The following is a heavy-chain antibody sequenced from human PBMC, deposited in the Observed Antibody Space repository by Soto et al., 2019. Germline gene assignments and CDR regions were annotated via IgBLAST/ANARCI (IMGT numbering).Heavy chain of an antibody. J-gene: IGHJ5*01. D-gene: IGHD2-2*01. V-gene: IGHV1-2*02. CDR2: INPNSGDT. Sequence: ASVKVSCKASGYIFTGYYINWVRQAPGQGLEWMGWINPNSGDTSYLQKFQGRVSMTTDTSINTAYMELSRVRSDDTAVYYCARPYCSSNSCHSWFDSWGQGTLVTVSS. CDR3: ARPYCSSNSCHSWFDS. CDR1: GYIFTGYY.